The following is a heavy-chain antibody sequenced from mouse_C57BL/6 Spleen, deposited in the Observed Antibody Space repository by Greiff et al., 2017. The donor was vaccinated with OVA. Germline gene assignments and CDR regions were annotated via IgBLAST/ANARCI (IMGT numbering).Heavy chain of an antibody. CDR3: ARANWPDY. J-gene: IGHJ2*01. CDR2: IDPSDSYT. CDR1: GYTFTSYW. Sequence: QVQLQQPGAELVRPGTSVKLSCKASGYTFTSYWMHWVKQRPGQGLEWIGVIDPSDSYTNYNQKFKGKATLTVDTSSSTAYMQLSSLTSEDSAVYYCARANWPDYWGQGTTLTVSS. V-gene: IGHV1-59*01. D-gene: IGHD4-1*01.